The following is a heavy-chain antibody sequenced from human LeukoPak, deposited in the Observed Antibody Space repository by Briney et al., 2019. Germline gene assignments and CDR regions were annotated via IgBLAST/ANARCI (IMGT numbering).Heavy chain of an antibody. J-gene: IGHJ3*02. CDR2: IIPIFGTA. Sequence: GASVTVSCKASGGTFSSYAISWVRQAPGQGLEWMGGIIPIFGTANYAQKFQGRVTITADESTSTAYMELSSLRSEDTAVYYCARPRYYYDSSGYADAFDIWGQGTMVTVSS. CDR3: ARPRYYYDSSGYADAFDI. CDR1: GGTFSSYA. D-gene: IGHD3-22*01. V-gene: IGHV1-69*13.